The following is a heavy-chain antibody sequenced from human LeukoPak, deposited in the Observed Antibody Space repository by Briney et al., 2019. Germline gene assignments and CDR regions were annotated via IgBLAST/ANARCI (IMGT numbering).Heavy chain of an antibody. Sequence: ASVKVSCKASGYTFTGYYMHWVRQAPGQGLEWMGRINPNSGDTNSAQKFQGRVTMTGDTSISTAYMELNKLRSDDTAVYYCARMHGSGTYNWDAFDIWGQGTMVTVSS. J-gene: IGHJ3*02. V-gene: IGHV1-2*06. D-gene: IGHD1-26*01. CDR1: GYTFTGYY. CDR2: INPNSGDT. CDR3: ARMHGSGTYNWDAFDI.